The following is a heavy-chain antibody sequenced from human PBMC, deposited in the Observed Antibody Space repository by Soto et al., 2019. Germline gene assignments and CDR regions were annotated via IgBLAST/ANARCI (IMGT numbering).Heavy chain of an antibody. CDR1: DGRFTTYW. CDR2: INPTDSET. Sequence: EFMRISFKASDGRFTTYWISWVRKMPGKGLEYMGKINPTDSETNYSPSFEGHVTFSVDRSTSTAYVRWNSLKASDTAMYYCASPTMTSTSFYYAMDVWGQGTTVTVSS. D-gene: IGHD4-17*01. V-gene: IGHV5-10-1*01. CDR3: ASPTMTSTSFYYAMDV. J-gene: IGHJ6*02.